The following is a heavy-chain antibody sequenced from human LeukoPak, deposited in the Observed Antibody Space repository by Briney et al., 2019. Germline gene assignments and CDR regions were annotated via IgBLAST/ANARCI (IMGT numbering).Heavy chain of an antibody. D-gene: IGHD6-19*01. CDR1: GFTFSSYS. CDR3: ARDWTPQLYSSGWGGHGMDV. J-gene: IGHJ6*02. Sequence: GGSLRLSCAASGFTFSSYSMNWVRQAPGKGLEWVSYISSSSSTMYYADSVKGRFTISRDNAKNSLYLQMNSLRAEDTAVYYCARDWTPQLYSSGWGGHGMDVWGQGTTVTVSS. CDR2: ISSSSSTM. V-gene: IGHV3-48*01.